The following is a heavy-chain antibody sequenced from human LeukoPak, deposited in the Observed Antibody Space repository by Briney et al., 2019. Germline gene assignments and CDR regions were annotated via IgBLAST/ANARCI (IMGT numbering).Heavy chain of an antibody. CDR2: ISGSGGST. V-gene: IGHV3-23*01. D-gene: IGHD3-22*01. J-gene: IGHJ4*02. CDR3: AKDATRYYDSSGYYCTYFDY. CDR1: GFTFSSYA. Sequence: PGGSLRLSCAASGFTFSSYAMSWVRQAPGKGLEWVSAISGSGGSTYYADSVKGRFPISRDNSKNTLYLQMNSLRAEDTAVYYCAKDATRYYDSSGYYCTYFDYWGQGTLVTVSS.